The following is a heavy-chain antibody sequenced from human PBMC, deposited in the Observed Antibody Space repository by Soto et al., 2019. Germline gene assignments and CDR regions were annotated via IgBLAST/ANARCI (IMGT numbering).Heavy chain of an antibody. CDR3: AGRDLWSGFYVNY. D-gene: IGHD3-3*01. V-gene: IGHV4-39*01. Sequence: PSETLSLTCTVSGGSISSSSYYWDWIRQSPGKGLEWIGSIYYSGSTYHNPSLKSRVTISVDTAKKQFSLNLSSVTAADTAVYYCAGRDLWSGFYVNYWGQGTLVTVSS. CDR2: IYYSGST. CDR1: GGSISSSSYY. J-gene: IGHJ4*02.